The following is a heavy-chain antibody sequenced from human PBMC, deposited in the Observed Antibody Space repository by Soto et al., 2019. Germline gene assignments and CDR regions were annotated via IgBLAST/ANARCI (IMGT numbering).Heavy chain of an antibody. CDR2: LEYGGTA. V-gene: IGHV4-39*01. CDR1: GVFIRSTSCN. CDR3: ARQGSY. Sequence: SETLCLRSNVAGVFIRSTSCNWGWIRHPPGKGLEWIGTLEYGGTAHYNQSLKSRINISADPSKNQVSLTLTSVTAADTAVYYCARQGSYWGQGALVTVSS. J-gene: IGHJ4*02.